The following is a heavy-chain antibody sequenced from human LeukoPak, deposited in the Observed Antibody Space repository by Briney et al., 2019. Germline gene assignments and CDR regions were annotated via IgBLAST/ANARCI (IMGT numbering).Heavy chain of an antibody. D-gene: IGHD2-2*01. CDR1: GDSISSSSYY. V-gene: IGHV4-39*01. Sequence: SETLSLTCTVSGDSISSSSYYWGWIHQSPGKGLEWFGSIYYSGNTYYNPSLKSRVTISVDTSKNQFSLRLSSVTAADTAVYYCARLRGYCSTNSCYAGTSMADYFDYWGQGTLVTVSS. CDR3: ARLRGYCSTNSCYAGTSMADYFDY. CDR2: IYYSGNT. J-gene: IGHJ4*02.